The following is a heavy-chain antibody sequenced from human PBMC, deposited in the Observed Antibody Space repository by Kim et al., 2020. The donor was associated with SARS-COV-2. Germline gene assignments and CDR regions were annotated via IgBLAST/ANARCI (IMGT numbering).Heavy chain of an antibody. D-gene: IGHD2-2*01. V-gene: IGHV3-73*01. CDR3: TRPEISTSYNYGMDV. Sequence: GGSLRLSCAASGFTFSGSAIHWVRQASGKGLEWVGRIRAKAYSYATAYAASVKGRFTVSRDDSKNTAYLQMNSLETEDTAVYYCTRPEISTSYNYGMDVWGPGTTVTVS. CDR2: IRAKAYSYAT. CDR1: GFTFSGSA. J-gene: IGHJ6*02.